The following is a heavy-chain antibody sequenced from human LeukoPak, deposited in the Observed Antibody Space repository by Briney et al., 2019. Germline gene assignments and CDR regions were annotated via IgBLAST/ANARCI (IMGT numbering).Heavy chain of an antibody. D-gene: IGHD2-2*03. Sequence: PSETLSLTCTVSGGSVSGGRYYWNWIRQPAGKGLEWIGRIYIDGSTNYNPSLKSRVTISLDTSKNQFSLNLSWVTAADTAIYYCTCGHCSGTTGYVMPAYWGQGTPVTVSS. CDR2: IYIDGST. CDR3: TCGHCSGTTGYVMPAY. CDR1: GGSVSGGRYY. V-gene: IGHV4-61*02. J-gene: IGHJ4*02.